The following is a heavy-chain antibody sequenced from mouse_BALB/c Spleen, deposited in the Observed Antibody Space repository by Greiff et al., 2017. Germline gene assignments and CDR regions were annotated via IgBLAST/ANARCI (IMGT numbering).Heavy chain of an antibody. V-gene: IGHV5-9-4*01. CDR2: ISSGGSYT. Sequence: DVMLVESGGGLVKPGGSVKLSCAASGFTFSSYAMSWVRQWPEKRLEWVAEISSGGSYTYYPDTVTGRFTISRDNANNTLYLEISSLRSEDTAIYYCAASWYVIAYWGQGTPVTVSA. D-gene: IGHD2-1*01. CDR3: AASWYVIAY. CDR1: GFTFSSYA. J-gene: IGHJ3*01.